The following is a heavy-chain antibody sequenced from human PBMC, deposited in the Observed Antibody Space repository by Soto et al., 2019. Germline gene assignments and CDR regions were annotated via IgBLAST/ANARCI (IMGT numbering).Heavy chain of an antibody. D-gene: IGHD4-17*01. V-gene: IGHV3-11*01. CDR3: VRDPARDSETVYMDV. CDR1: GFTFSDFY. CDR2: ISSSGSLI. J-gene: IGHJ6*02. Sequence: GGSLRLSCAASGFTFSDFYMSWVRQAPGKGLEWISYISSSGSLIYYADSVKGRFTISRDNANNSLYLQMNSLRVEDTAVYYCVRDPARDSETVYMDVWGQGKPVTVS.